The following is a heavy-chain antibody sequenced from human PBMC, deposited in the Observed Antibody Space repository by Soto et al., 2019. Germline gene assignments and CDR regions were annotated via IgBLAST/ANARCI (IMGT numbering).Heavy chain of an antibody. CDR1: GGSISSGDYF. Sequence: QVQLQESGPGLVKPSQTLSLTCTVSGGSISSGDYFWSWIRQPPGKGLEWIGYIYYSGSTYYNPSLKGRVTISADTSQNQFSLKLNSVTVADTAVYYCARGGLGMAAGGGHYFDYWGQGTLVTVSS. D-gene: IGHD6-13*01. V-gene: IGHV4-30-4*01. CDR3: ARGGLGMAAGGGHYFDY. J-gene: IGHJ4*02. CDR2: IYYSGST.